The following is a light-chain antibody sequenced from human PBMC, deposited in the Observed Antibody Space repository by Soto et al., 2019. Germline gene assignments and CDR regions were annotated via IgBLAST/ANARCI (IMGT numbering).Light chain of an antibody. Sequence: DIQMTQSPPSVSASVGDGVTITCRASQGISSYLAWYQQKPGKAPKLLIYAASTLQSGVPSRFSGSGSGTDFALTINSLQPEDFATIYCQQTYSTPWTFGQGTKVDI. CDR2: AAS. CDR3: QQTYSTPWT. V-gene: IGKV1-12*01. J-gene: IGKJ1*01. CDR1: QGISSY.